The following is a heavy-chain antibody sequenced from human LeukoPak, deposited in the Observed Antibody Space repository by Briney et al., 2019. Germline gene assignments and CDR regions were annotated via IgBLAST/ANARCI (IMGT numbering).Heavy chain of an antibody. CDR3: ARAWDTMIVVVKAFDI. D-gene: IGHD3-22*01. Sequence: SETLSLTCVVSGYSISSGYYWGWIRQPPGKGLEWIGSIYHSGSTYYNPSLKSRVTISVDTSKNQFSLKLSSVTAADTAVYYCARAWDTMIVVVKAFDIWGQGTMVTVSS. V-gene: IGHV4-38-2*01. J-gene: IGHJ3*02. CDR1: GYSISSGYY. CDR2: IYHSGST.